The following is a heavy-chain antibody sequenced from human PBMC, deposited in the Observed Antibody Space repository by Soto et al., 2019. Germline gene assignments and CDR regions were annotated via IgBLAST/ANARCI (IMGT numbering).Heavy chain of an antibody. D-gene: IGHD3-22*01. CDR2: IIPIFGTA. Sequence: QVQLVQSGAEVKKPGSSVKVSCKASGGTFSRYAISWVRQAPGQGLEWMGGIIPIFGTANYAQKFQCRVTITADESTSTAYMELSSLRSEDTAVYYCARAPGGYYQGYYGMAVWGKGTTVTVSS. V-gene: IGHV1-69*01. CDR3: ARAPGGYYQGYYGMAV. CDR1: GGTFSRYA. J-gene: IGHJ6*04.